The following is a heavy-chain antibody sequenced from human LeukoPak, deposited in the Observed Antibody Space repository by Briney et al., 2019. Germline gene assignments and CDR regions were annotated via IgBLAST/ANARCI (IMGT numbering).Heavy chain of an antibody. CDR1: GGSISSSNW. Sequence: SGTLSLTCAVSGGSISSSNWWSWVRQPPGKGLEWIGEIYHSGSTNHNPSLKSRVTISVDKSKNQFSLKLSSVTAADTAVYYCARAIAAAGTYYYYGMDVWGKGTTVTVSS. CDR3: ARAIAAAGTYYYYGMDV. J-gene: IGHJ6*04. D-gene: IGHD6-13*01. CDR2: IYHSGST. V-gene: IGHV4-4*02.